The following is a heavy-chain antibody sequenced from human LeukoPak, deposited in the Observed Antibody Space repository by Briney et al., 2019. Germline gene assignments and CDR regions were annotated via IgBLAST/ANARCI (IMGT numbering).Heavy chain of an antibody. D-gene: IGHD3-22*01. V-gene: IGHV3-21*01. CDR2: ISSNGSYK. J-gene: IGHJ4*02. Sequence: GGSLRLSCAASGFTYSGHTMNWVRQAPGKGLEWVSSISSNGSYKYYADSVKGRFTISRDNAKNSLFLQMNSLRAEDTAVYYCARDGEYYYDSSGYYAIDYWGQGTLVSVSS. CDR3: ARDGEYYYDSSGYYAIDY. CDR1: GFTYSGHT.